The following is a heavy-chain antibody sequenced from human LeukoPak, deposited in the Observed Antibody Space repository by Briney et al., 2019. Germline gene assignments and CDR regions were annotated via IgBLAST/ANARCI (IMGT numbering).Heavy chain of an antibody. J-gene: IGHJ6*02. CDR2: ISASGNNT. CDR3: AKDKAFDWFYYDYGMDV. D-gene: IGHD3-9*01. CDR1: GFTFNRYF. V-gene: IGHV3-23*01. Sequence: GGSLRLSCAASGFTFNRYFLSWVRQAPGKGLEWVSLISASGNNTDYADSVKGRITISRDNVNNTVYLQMNGLRVEDTAIYYCAKDKAFDWFYYDYGMDVWGQGTTVAVSS.